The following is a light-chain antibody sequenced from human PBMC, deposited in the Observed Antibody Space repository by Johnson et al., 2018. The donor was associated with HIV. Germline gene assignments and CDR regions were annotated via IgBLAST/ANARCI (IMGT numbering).Light chain of an antibody. J-gene: IGLJ1*01. CDR3: GTWDKCLCVGCV. V-gene: IGLV1-51*01. Sequence: QSVLTQPPSVSAAPGQKVTISCSGSSSNIGNNYESWYQQPPGTAPTLLIYDNNKRPSGIPDRFSGSKSGTSATLAITGLPPGDEADYYCGTWDKCLCVGCVFGTGTMVTVL. CDR2: DNN. CDR1: SSNIGNNY.